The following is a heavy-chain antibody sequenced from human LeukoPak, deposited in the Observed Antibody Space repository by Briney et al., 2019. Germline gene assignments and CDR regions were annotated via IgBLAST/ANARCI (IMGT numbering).Heavy chain of an antibody. D-gene: IGHD4-17*01. CDR3: ARDPGDYGDYSNLFDP. Sequence: GGSLRLSCAASGFTLSSYTMNWVHQAPGKGLEWVSSIRSSSSYMDYADSVRGRFTISRDNAKNSLYLQMNSLRVEDTAVYYCARDPGDYGDYSNLFDPWGQGTLVTVSS. CDR1: GFTLSSYT. CDR2: IRSSSSYM. V-gene: IGHV3-21*01. J-gene: IGHJ5*02.